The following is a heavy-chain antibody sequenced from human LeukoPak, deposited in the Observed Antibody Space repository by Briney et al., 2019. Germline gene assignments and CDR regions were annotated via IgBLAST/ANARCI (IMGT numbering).Heavy chain of an antibody. J-gene: IGHJ4*02. V-gene: IGHV4-39*01. D-gene: IGHD3-22*01. Sequence: PSETLSLTCTVSGGSISSSSYYWGWIRQPPGKGLEWIGSIYYSGSTYYNPSLKSRVTISVDTSKNQFSLKLSSVTAADTAVYYCARHVTDYYDSSGYLDYWGQGTLVTVSS. CDR2: IYYSGST. CDR1: GGSISSSSYY. CDR3: ARHVTDYYDSSGYLDY.